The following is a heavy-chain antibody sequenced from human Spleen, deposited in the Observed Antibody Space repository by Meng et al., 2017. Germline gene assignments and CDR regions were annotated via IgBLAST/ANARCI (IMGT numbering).Heavy chain of an antibody. D-gene: IGHD2-15*01. CDR3: ARVGGCSGGGCYHRLFDY. CDR1: GGSISSGDYY. J-gene: IGHJ4*02. Sequence: QVQLQESGPGLVKPSQTLSLTCTVSGGSISSGDYYWSWIRQPPGKGLEWIGYIYYSGSTYYTPSLKSRVIISVDTSKNQCSLKLTSVTGADTAVYYCARVGGCSGGGCYHRLFDYWGQGTLVTVSS. V-gene: IGHV4-30-4*01. CDR2: IYYSGST.